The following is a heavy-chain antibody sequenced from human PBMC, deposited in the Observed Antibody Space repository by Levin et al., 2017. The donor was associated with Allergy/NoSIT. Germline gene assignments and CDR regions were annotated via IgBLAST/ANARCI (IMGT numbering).Heavy chain of an antibody. CDR2: VSQDGNEK. CDR3: AWAITVSGAVAYMDV. CDR1: GFSFTNYW. Sequence: GGSLRLSCAPSGFSFTNYWMRWIRQAPGKGLEWVASVSQDGNEKYYVDSVKGRFTISRDNAKNSLYLQMNSLRAEDTAVYYCAWAITVSGAVAYMDVWGKGTTVTVSS. V-gene: IGHV3-7*03. J-gene: IGHJ6*03. D-gene: IGHD3-3*01.